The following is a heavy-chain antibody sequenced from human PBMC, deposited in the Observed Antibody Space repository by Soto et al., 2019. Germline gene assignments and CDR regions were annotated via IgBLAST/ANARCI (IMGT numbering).Heavy chain of an antibody. J-gene: IGHJ3*02. Sequence: SVKVSCKASGGTFSSYAISWVRQAPGQGLEWMGGIIPIFGTANYAQKFQGRVTITADESTSTAYMELSSLRPEDTAVYYCARRTTSSYCGGDCYSFGEDAFDIWGQGTMVT. V-gene: IGHV1-69*13. CDR2: IIPIFGTA. D-gene: IGHD2-21*02. CDR1: GGTFSSYA. CDR3: ARRTTSSYCGGDCYSFGEDAFDI.